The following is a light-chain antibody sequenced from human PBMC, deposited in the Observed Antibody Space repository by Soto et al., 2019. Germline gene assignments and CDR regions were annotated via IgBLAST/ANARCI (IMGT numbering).Light chain of an antibody. Sequence: ENVLTQSPGTLSLSPGERATLSYRASQSVSSNFLAWYQQKPGQAPRLLIYGASNRATGIPDRFSGSGSGTDFTLTISRLEPEDFAVYYCQLYDSSPRTFGQGTKVEIK. CDR2: GAS. V-gene: IGKV3-20*01. CDR1: QSVSSNF. J-gene: IGKJ1*01. CDR3: QLYDSSPRT.